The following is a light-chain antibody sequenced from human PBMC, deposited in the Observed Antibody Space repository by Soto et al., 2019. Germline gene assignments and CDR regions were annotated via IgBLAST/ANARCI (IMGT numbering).Light chain of an antibody. CDR3: QQYNDWPFT. CDR1: QSVSSSY. CDR2: GAS. Sequence: EIVLTQSPGTLSLSPGERATLSCRARQSVSSSYLAWYQQRPGQAPRLLIYGASIRATGIPDRFSGSGSGTDFTLTISRLEPEDFAVYYCQQYNDWPFTFGGGTKVEIK. J-gene: IGKJ4*01. V-gene: IGKV3-20*01.